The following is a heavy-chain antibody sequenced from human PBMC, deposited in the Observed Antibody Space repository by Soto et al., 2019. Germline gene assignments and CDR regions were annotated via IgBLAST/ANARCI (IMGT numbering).Heavy chain of an antibody. CDR1: GGSISGYY. Sequence: PSETLSLTCTVSGGSISGYYWSWIRQPPGKGLEWIGYIYYTGRTNYNPSLKSRVTISLDTSKNQFSLRLNSLRPEDTALYYCAKDEYYYSRSGYYIFDSWGQGTLVTVSS. D-gene: IGHD3-22*01. J-gene: IGHJ4*02. CDR3: AKDEYYYSRSGYYIFDS. CDR2: IYYTGRT. V-gene: IGHV4-59*01.